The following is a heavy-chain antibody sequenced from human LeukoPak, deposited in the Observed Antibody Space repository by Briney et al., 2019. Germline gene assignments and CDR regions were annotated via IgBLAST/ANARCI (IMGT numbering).Heavy chain of an antibody. CDR1: GYTFTGYY. D-gene: IGHD5-18*01. Sequence: ASVKVSCKASGYTFTGYYMHWVRQAPGQGLEWMGRINPNSGGTNYAQKFQGRVTMTRDTSISTAYMELSKLRSDDTAVYHCATGYSYGVDAFDIWGQGTMVTVSS. V-gene: IGHV1-2*06. J-gene: IGHJ3*02. CDR2: INPNSGGT. CDR3: ATGYSYGVDAFDI.